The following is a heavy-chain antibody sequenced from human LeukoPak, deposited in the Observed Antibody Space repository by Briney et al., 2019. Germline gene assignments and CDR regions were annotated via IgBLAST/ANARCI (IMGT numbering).Heavy chain of an antibody. V-gene: IGHV3-23*01. CDR3: AKTIGPPYYFDY. J-gene: IGHJ4*02. Sequence: QSGGSLRLSCAASGFTLRSYDMYWVRQAPGKGLEWVSGISGSGGTTYYADSVKGRFTISRDNSKNTLYLQMNSLRAEDTAVYYCAKTIGPPYYFDYWGQGTLVTVSS. CDR1: GFTLRSYD. CDR2: ISGSGGTT. D-gene: IGHD2/OR15-2a*01.